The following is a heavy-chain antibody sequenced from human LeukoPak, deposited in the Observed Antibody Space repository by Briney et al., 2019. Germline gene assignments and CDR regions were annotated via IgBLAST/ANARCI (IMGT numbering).Heavy chain of an antibody. CDR3: TRDYRGTFDY. CDR1: GFTFSGYY. J-gene: IGHJ4*02. Sequence: GGSLRLSCAASGFTFSGYYMFWVRQVPGKGLEWVANIKQDGSEKNYVDSVKGRFTISRDNAKNSLYLQMNSLRAEDTAIYYCTRDYRGTFDYWGQGTLVTVSS. CDR2: IKQDGSEK. D-gene: IGHD1-26*01. V-gene: IGHV3-7*03.